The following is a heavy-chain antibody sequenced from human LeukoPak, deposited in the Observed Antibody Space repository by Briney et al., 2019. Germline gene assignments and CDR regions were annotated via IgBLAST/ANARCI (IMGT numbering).Heavy chain of an antibody. CDR1: GFTFSTHW. J-gene: IGHJ4*01. D-gene: IGHD3-22*01. CDR2: ADGGGSST. Sequence: RGSLRLSCAASGFTFSTHWMHWVRQVPGRGPVWVSRADGGGSSTSYADSVKGRFSISRDNAKSTLYLQMNGLRAEDTAVYYCARGPGSSGGAYVGDYWGHGTLVTVSS. CDR3: ARGPGSSGGAYVGDY. V-gene: IGHV3-74*01.